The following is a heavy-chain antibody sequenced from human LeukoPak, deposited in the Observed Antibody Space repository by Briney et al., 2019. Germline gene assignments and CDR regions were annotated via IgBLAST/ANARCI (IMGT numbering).Heavy chain of an antibody. CDR2: ISGSGGST. V-gene: IGHV3-23*01. CDR1: GFTFSSYA. Sequence: PGGSLGLSCAASGFTFSSYAMSWVRQAPGKGLEWVSAISGSGGSTYYADSVKGRFTISRDNSKNTLYLQMNSLRAEDTAVYYCAKGDYGDYVGPWFDPWGQGTLVTVSS. J-gene: IGHJ5*02. CDR3: AKGDYGDYVGPWFDP. D-gene: IGHD4-17*01.